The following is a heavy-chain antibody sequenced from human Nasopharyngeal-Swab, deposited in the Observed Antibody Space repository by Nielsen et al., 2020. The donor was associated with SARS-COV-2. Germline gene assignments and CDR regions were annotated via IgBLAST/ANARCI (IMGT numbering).Heavy chain of an antibody. V-gene: IGHV3-7*01. J-gene: IGHJ3*02. D-gene: IGHD1-26*01. CDR3: AREWRERGLGSSGSRPQANAFDI. CDR1: GFTFSSYW. CDR2: IKQDGSEK. Sequence: GGSLRLSCAASGFTFSSYWMSWVRQAPGKGLEWVANIKQDGSEKYYVDSVKGRFTISRDNAENSLYLQMNSLRAEDTAVYYCAREWRERGLGSSGSRPQANAFDIWGQGTMVTVSS.